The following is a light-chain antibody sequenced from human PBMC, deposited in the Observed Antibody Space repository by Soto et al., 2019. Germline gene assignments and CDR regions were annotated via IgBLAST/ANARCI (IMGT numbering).Light chain of an antibody. Sequence: QSVLTQPPSASGTPGQRVVISCSGSSFNIGSNYVFWYQQLPGTAPKLLIYSNDQRPSGVPDRFSGSKSGTSASLAISGLRSEDEADYYCAAWDDSLSGRGVFGGGTKVTVL. CDR3: AAWDDSLSGRGV. J-gene: IGLJ2*01. CDR1: SFNIGSNY. V-gene: IGLV1-47*02. CDR2: SND.